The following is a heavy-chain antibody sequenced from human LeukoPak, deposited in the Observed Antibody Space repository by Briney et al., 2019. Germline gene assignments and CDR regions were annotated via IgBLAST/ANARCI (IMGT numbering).Heavy chain of an antibody. CDR1: GYTFTSYV. CDR3: ASLSHSYDSSGYRFDN. CDR2: ISAYNGNT. J-gene: IGHJ4*02. Sequence: GASEKVSCKASGYTFTSYVSSWVRQAPGRGLEWMGWISAYNGNTNYAQKLQGRVTMTTDTSTSTAYMELRSPRSDDTDVYYCASLSHSYDSSGYRFDNWGQRTLVTVSS. V-gene: IGHV1-18*01. D-gene: IGHD3-22*01.